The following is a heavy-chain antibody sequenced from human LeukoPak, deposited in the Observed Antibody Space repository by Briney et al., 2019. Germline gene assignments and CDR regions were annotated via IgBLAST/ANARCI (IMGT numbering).Heavy chain of an antibody. J-gene: IGHJ4*02. CDR3: ARLIDGGYANTHFDY. V-gene: IGHV4-38-2*02. Sequence: PSETLSLTCTVSGFSIIRGYYWGWIRQPPGKGLEGIGSIHHSETTYHNLSLKSRVTISVATSKNHFSLKVPSVTAADTAMSYCARLIDGGYANTHFDYWGQGTRVTVSS. CDR2: IHHSETT. CDR1: GFSIIRGYY. D-gene: IGHD5-12*01.